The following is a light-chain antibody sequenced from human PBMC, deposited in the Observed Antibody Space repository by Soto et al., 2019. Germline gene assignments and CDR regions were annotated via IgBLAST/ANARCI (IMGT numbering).Light chain of an antibody. Sequence: QSVLTQPPSVSGAPGQRVTISCTGSSSNIGSGYDVNWYQHLPGTAPKLFIFGNDNRPSGVPDRFSGSKSGTSASLAITGLQTEDEADYYCQSYDSSLSAVVFGGGTKLTVL. V-gene: IGLV1-40*01. CDR2: GND. J-gene: IGLJ2*01. CDR1: SSNIGSGYD. CDR3: QSYDSSLSAVV.